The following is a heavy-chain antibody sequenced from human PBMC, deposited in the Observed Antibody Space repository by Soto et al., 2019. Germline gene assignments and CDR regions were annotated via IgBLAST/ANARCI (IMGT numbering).Heavy chain of an antibody. J-gene: IGHJ4*02. V-gene: IGHV5-10-1*01. CDR2: IDPSDSFT. CDR3: TRLGLSVEQPNDY. CDR1: GYGFTNFW. D-gene: IGHD1-1*01. Sequence: PGESLKISCKASGYGFTNFWISWVRQMPGKGLEWMGRIDPSDSFTDYSPSLQGRVTMSVDKSISTAYLQWRSLKASDTAIYYCTRLGLSVEQPNDYWGQGTLVTVSS.